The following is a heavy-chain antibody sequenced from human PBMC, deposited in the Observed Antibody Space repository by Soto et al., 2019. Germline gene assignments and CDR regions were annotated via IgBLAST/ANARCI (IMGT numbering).Heavy chain of an antibody. Sequence: ASVKVSCKASGYTFTSYAMHWVRQATGQRLEWMGWINAGNGSTKYSQKFQGRVTITRDTSASTAYMELSSLRSEDTAVYYCARSYSSSSDFDYWGQGTRVTVS. J-gene: IGHJ4*02. V-gene: IGHV1-3*01. D-gene: IGHD6-6*01. CDR1: GYTFTSYA. CDR3: ARSYSSSSDFDY. CDR2: INAGNGST.